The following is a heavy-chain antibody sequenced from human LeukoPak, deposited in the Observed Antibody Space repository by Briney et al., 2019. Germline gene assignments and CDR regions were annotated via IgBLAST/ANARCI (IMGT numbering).Heavy chain of an antibody. CDR3: ARGRLDGYYFDY. CDR2: IHYSGAT. J-gene: IGHJ4*02. CDR1: GGSFSGYY. V-gene: IGHV4-34*01. D-gene: IGHD1-1*01. Sequence: LETLSLTCVVYGGSFSGYYWTWIRQPPGKGLEWIGEIHYSGATSYKPSLKSRVTISGDTSKNQVSLNLRTVTAADTAVYYCARGRLDGYYFDYWGQGALATVSS.